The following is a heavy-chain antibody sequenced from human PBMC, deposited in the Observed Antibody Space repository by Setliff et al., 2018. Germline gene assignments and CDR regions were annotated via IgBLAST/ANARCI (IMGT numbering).Heavy chain of an antibody. CDR2: LYYSGST. J-gene: IGHJ4*02. CDR3: ARTARVPDC. Sequence: SETLSLTCTVSGGPINSDRYNWGWVRQPPGEGLECVGSLYYSGSTYYNPSLKSRVTMSLDTSKNQFSLSLTSVTAADTAMYFCARTARVPDCSGQGILVTVSS. CDR1: GGPINSDRYN. V-gene: IGHV4-39*07.